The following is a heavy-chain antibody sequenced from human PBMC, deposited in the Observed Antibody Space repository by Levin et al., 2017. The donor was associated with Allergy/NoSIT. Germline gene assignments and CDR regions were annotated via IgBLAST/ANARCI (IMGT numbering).Heavy chain of an antibody. V-gene: IGHV4-59*01. Sequence: SQTLSLTCSLSGGSLSSFYWSWIRQPPGKGLEWIGHFYNSGTTNYNPSLKSRVTISVDTSKNQFSLRLTSVTAADTAIYYCARGSDECYLGCGFDNSGQGTLVTVSS. D-gene: IGHD2-21*01. J-gene: IGHJ4*02. CDR3: ARGSDECYLGCGFDN. CDR1: GGSLSSFY. CDR2: FYNSGTT.